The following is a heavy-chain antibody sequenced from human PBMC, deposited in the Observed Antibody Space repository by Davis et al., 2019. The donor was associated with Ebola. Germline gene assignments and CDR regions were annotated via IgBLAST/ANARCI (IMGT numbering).Heavy chain of an antibody. D-gene: IGHD3-10*01. V-gene: IGHV3-33*01. J-gene: IGHJ6*04. CDR1: GFNFSSYG. Sequence: PGGSLRLSCAASGFNFSSYGMHWVRLAPGEGLEWVAVIWVDGSKKYYADSVKGRFTISRDNSKKTLFLQMNSLRVEDSAVYYCARPIYDSGTYYGETSYYYGMDVWGKGTTVTVSS. CDR2: IWVDGSKK. CDR3: ARPIYDSGTYYGETSYYYGMDV.